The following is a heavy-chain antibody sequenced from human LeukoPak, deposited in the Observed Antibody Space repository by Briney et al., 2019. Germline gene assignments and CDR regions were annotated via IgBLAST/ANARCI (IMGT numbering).Heavy chain of an antibody. CDR3: ARDHLGGLRSLAYYYGMDV. J-gene: IGHJ6*02. D-gene: IGHD3-16*01. Sequence: GASVKVSCTASGYTFTIYYMHWVRQAPGQGLEWMGIINPSGGSTSYAQKFQGRVTMTRDTSTSTVYMELSSLRSEDTAVYYCARDHLGGLRSLAYYYGMDVWGQGTTVTVSS. V-gene: IGHV1-46*01. CDR1: GYTFTIYY. CDR2: INPSGGST.